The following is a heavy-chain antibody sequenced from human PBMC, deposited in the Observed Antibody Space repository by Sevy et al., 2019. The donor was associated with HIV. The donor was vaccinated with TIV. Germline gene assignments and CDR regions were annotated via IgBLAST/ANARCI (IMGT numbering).Heavy chain of an antibody. D-gene: IGHD3-16*01. CDR3: AQETVGRFDS. V-gene: IGHV3-7*01. Sequence: GGSLRLSCAASGFTFSAYWMNWVRQAPGKGLEWVANIKSDGSGKHYVDSLEGRFTIYIDKAKNSLYLQMNSLRVEDTAVYYCAQETVGRFDSWGQGTLVTVSS. J-gene: IGHJ4*02. CDR2: IKSDGSGK. CDR1: GFTFSAYW.